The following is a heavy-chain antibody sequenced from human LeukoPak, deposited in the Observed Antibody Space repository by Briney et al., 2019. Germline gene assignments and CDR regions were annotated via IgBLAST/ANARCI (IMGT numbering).Heavy chain of an antibody. CDR3: ARSGVGATAT. CDR1: GGSFSGYY. J-gene: IGHJ6*04. CDR2: INHSGST. Sequence: SETLSLTCAVYGGSFSGYYWSWIRQPPGKGLEWIGEINHSGSTNYNPSLKSRVTISVDTSKNQFSLKLSSVTAADTAVYYCARSGVGATATWGKGTTVTVSS. V-gene: IGHV4-34*01. D-gene: IGHD1-26*01.